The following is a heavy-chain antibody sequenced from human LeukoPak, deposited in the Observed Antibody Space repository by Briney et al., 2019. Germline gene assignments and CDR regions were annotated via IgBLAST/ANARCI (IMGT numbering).Heavy chain of an antibody. Sequence: PGGSLRLSCAASGFTFSTYWMTWVRQAPGKGLDWVGNIKQDGSETYYADSLKGRFTISRDNAKSALYLQMNSLRAEDTAVYYCAKDPGRKLELRLSWFDPWGQGTLVTVSS. CDR3: AKDPGRKLELRLSWFDP. V-gene: IGHV3-7*01. D-gene: IGHD1-7*01. J-gene: IGHJ5*02. CDR2: IKQDGSET. CDR1: GFTFSTYW.